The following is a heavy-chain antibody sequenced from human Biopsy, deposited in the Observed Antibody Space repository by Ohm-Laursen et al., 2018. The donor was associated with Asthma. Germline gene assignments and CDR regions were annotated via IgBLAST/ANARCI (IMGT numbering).Heavy chain of an antibody. V-gene: IGHV4-39*01. CDR1: GGSGGSMSSSSYY. Sequence: SDTLSLTCSLSGGSGGSMSSSSYYWGWIRQPPGKGLEWMGSISYTGSAYHNPSLKSRFTISVDTSKNHFSLKLSSVTAADTAVYYCARHWDWGSFFDYWGQGTPVTVSS. D-gene: IGHD7-27*01. CDR3: ARHWDWGSFFDY. J-gene: IGHJ4*02. CDR2: ISYTGSA.